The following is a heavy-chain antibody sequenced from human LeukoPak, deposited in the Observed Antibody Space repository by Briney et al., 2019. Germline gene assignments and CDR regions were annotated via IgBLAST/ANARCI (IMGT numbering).Heavy chain of an antibody. CDR3: ARARGVTTVYYYYYLDV. CDR1: GYTFTSYY. CDR2: INPSGGST. D-gene: IGHD4-11*01. Sequence: ASVKVSCKASGYTFTSYYIHWVRQAPGQGLEWMGIINPSGGSTSYAQKFQGRVTRTRDTSTSTVYMELSSLRSEDTAVYYCARARGVTTVYYYYYLDVWGKGTTVTVSS. J-gene: IGHJ6*03. V-gene: IGHV1-46*01.